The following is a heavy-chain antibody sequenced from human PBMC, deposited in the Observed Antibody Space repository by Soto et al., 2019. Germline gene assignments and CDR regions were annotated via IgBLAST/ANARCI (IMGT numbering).Heavy chain of an antibody. CDR3: ARDRGITGTGNYFDY. CDR1: GFTFSSYW. V-gene: IGHV3-7*01. Sequence: EVQLVESGGGLVQPGGSLRLSCAASGFTFSSYWMSWVRQAPGKGLEWVANIKQDGSEKYYVDSVKGRFTITRDNAKNSLYLQMNSLRAEDTAVYYCARDRGITGTGNYFDYWGQGTLVTVSS. D-gene: IGHD1-20*01. J-gene: IGHJ4*02. CDR2: IKQDGSEK.